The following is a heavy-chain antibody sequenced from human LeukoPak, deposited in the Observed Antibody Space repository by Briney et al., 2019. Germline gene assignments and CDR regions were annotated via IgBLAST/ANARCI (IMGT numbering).Heavy chain of an antibody. CDR1: GFTFSSYG. D-gene: IGHD6-13*01. J-gene: IGHJ4*02. CDR2: ISYDGGNI. Sequence: GGSLRLSCAASGFTFSSYGMHWVRQAPGKGLEWVAVISYDGGNISYTDSVKGRFAISRDNSKNTLYLQMNSLRAEDTAVYSCAKDRKNRYSSSFFDYWGQGTLVTVSS. CDR3: AKDRKNRYSSSFFDY. V-gene: IGHV3-30*18.